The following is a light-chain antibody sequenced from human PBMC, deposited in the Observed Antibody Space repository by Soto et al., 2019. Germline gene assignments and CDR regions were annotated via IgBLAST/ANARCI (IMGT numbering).Light chain of an antibody. CDR1: RSDIGAYNF. J-gene: IGLJ2*01. V-gene: IGLV2-14*03. CDR2: DVN. CDR3: TSWTTSTTMI. Sequence: QSVLTQPASVSGSPGQSITISCTGTRSDIGAYNFVSWYQQHPCKAPKLMLYDVNIRPSGVSNRFSGSKSGTTASLTISGLPAEDAAYYYCTSWTTSTTMIFGGGTKVTVL.